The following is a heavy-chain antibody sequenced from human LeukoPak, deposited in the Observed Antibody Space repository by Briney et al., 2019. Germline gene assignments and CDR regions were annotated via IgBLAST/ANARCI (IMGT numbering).Heavy chain of an antibody. CDR1: GGSFSGYY. CDR2: INHSGST. Sequence: SETLSLTCAVYGGSFSGYYWSWIRQPPGKGLEWIGEINHSGSTNYNPSLKSRVTISVDTSKNQFSLKLSSVTAADTAVYYCARGIVVVPAALFDYWGQGTLVTVSS. CDR3: ARGIVVVPAALFDY. V-gene: IGHV4-34*01. J-gene: IGHJ4*02. D-gene: IGHD2-2*01.